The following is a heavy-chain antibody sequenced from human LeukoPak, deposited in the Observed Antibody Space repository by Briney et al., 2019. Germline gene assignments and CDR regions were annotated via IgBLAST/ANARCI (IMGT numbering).Heavy chain of an antibody. CDR2: ISGSGGNT. V-gene: IGHV3-23*01. J-gene: IGHJ4*02. D-gene: IGHD4-17*01. CDR1: GFTFSRYA. Sequence: GWSLRLSCAASGFTFSRYAMSWVRQAPGKGVEWVSGISGSGGNTYYAGSVKGRFTISRDNSKNTLYLQMNSLRAEDTAVYYCAKDQRMTTVTTLDCWGQGTLVTVYS. CDR3: AKDQRMTTVTTLDC.